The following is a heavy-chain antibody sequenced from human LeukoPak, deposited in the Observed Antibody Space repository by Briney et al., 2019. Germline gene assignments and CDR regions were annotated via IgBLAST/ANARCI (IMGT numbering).Heavy chain of an antibody. J-gene: IGHJ5*02. Sequence: AAGSLRLSCAASGVTFSSYAMSWVRQAPGKGLEWVSALSGSGGSTDYADSVKGGFTIARDNSKNTLYLQMNSLRVEDTAVYYCAKNAAAGVNWFDPWGQGTLVTVSS. V-gene: IGHV3-23*01. D-gene: IGHD6-13*01. CDR3: AKNAAAGVNWFDP. CDR1: GVTFSSYA. CDR2: LSGSGGST.